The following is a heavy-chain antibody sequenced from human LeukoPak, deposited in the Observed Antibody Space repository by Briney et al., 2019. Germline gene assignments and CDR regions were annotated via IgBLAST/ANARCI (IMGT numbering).Heavy chain of an antibody. Sequence: GGSLRLSCAASGFTFSSYGMHWVRQAPGKGLEWVAFIRYDGSNKYYADSVKGRFTISRGNSKNTLYLQMNSLRAEDTAVYYCASSRIQLWLIDYWGQGTLVTVSS. D-gene: IGHD5-18*01. J-gene: IGHJ4*02. CDR1: GFTFSSYG. V-gene: IGHV3-30*02. CDR2: IRYDGSNK. CDR3: ASSRIQLWLIDY.